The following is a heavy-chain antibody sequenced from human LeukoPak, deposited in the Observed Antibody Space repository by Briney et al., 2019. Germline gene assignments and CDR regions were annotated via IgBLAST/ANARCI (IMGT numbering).Heavy chain of an antibody. J-gene: IGHJ4*02. Sequence: GGSLRLSCAASGFTFSSYWMHWVRQAPGKALVCVLRINSDGSSTSYADSVKGRFTISRDNAKNTLYMQMNSLRAEDTAVYYCASKNGSYWGQGTLVTVSS. CDR2: INSDGSST. CDR1: GFTFSSYW. V-gene: IGHV3-74*01. CDR3: ASKNGSY. D-gene: IGHD1-26*01.